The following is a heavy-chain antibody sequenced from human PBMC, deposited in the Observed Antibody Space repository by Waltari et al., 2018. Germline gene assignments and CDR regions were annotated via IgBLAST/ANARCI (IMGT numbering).Heavy chain of an antibody. J-gene: IGHJ4*02. CDR1: GYSSNTYD. CDR2: MNPVSTNT. D-gene: IGHD1-1*01. CDR3: ARAIPYQLLSDY. Sequence: QVQLVQSGTEVKKPGASGKVPCRPSGYSSNTYDITWVRLAPGHGLEWMGWMNPVSTNTGYAQKFRGRVSMTGDSSISTAYMELSGLTFDDTAVYYCARAIPYQLLSDYWGQGTLVAVSS. V-gene: IGHV1-8*01.